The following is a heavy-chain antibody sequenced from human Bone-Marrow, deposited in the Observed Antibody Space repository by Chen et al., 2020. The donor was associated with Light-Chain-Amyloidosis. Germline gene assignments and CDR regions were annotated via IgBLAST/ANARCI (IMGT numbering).Heavy chain of an antibody. CDR3: ARWHTDHNYFDL. J-gene: IGHJ2*01. CDR1: GGSITGYS. Sequence: QIQLQESGPGLVKPSETLSLTCTVSGGSITGYSWNWIRQPPGKGLEWIGYFSYKRNTNYNPSLKSRVTVSVDTSKNQFSLKMTSLTAADTAVFYCARWHTDHNYFDLWGRGTLVTVSS. CDR2: FSYKRNT. V-gene: IGHV4-59*01. D-gene: IGHD1-1*01.